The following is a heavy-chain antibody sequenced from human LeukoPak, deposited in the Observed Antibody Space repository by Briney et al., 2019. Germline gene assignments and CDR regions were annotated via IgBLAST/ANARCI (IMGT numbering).Heavy chain of an antibody. CDR1: GGTFSSYA. CDR2: IIPIFGTA. J-gene: IGHJ4*02. D-gene: IGHD5-18*01. CDR3: ARDTAMASFDY. V-gene: IGHV1-69*06. Sequence: SVKVSCKASGGTFSSYAISWVRQAPGQGLEWMGRIIPIFGTANYAQKFQGRVTITADKSTSAAYMELSSLRSEDTAVYYCARDTAMASFDYWGQGTLVTVSS.